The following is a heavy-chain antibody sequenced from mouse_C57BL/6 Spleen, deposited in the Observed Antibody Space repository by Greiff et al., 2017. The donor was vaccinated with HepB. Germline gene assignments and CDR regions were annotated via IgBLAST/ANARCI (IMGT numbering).Heavy chain of an antibody. D-gene: IGHD6-1*01. CDR1: GYTFTSYW. V-gene: IGHV1-61*01. CDR3: ARSRDSSFAY. J-gene: IGHJ3*01. CDR2: IYPSDSET. Sequence: VQLQQSGAELVRPGSSVKLSCKASGYTFTSYWMDWVKQRPGQGLEWIGNIYPSDSETHYNQKFKDKATLTVDKSSSTAYMQLSSLTSEASAVYYCARSRDSSFAYWGQGTLVTVSA.